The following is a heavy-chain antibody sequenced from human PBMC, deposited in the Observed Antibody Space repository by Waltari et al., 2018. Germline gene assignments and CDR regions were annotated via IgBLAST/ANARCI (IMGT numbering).Heavy chain of an antibody. CDR2: INPNSGGT. CDR3: ARHNGKWLYTYYFDY. V-gene: IGHV1-2*06. Sequence: QVQLVQSGAEVKKPGASVKVSCKASGYTFTGYYMHWVRQAPGQGLEWMGRINPNSGGTNYAQKFQGRVTMTRDTSISTAYMELSRLRSDDTAVYYCARHNGKWLYTYYFDYWGQGTLVTVSS. CDR1: GYTFTGYY. D-gene: IGHD5-12*01. J-gene: IGHJ4*02.